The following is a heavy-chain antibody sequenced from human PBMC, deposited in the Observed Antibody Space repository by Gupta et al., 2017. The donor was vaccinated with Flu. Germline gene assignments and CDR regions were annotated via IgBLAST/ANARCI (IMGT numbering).Heavy chain of an antibody. Sequence: VRRAPGKGLEWISYISSTSSSRHYADSVKGRVTISRDNAKNSLYLQMNSLRVEDTAVYYCARDRVPTSGMDVWGQGTTVTVSS. CDR3: ARDRVPTSGMDV. D-gene: IGHD3-10*01. J-gene: IGHJ6*02. V-gene: IGHV3-48*01. CDR2: ISSTSSSR.